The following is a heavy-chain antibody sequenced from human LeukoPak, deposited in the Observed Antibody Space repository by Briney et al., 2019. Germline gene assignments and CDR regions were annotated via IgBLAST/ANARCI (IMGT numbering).Heavy chain of an antibody. D-gene: IGHD1-26*01. CDR1: GGSFSGYY. Sequence: SETRSLTCAVYGGSFSGYYWSWIRQPPGKGLEWIGEINHSGSTNYNPSLKSRVTISVDTSKNQFSLKLSSVTAADTAVYYCARVVSGSYRLDYWGQGTLVTVSS. J-gene: IGHJ4*02. V-gene: IGHV4-34*01. CDR2: INHSGST. CDR3: ARVVSGSYRLDY.